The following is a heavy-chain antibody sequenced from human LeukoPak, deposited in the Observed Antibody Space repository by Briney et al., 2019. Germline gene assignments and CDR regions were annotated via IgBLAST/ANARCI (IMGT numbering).Heavy chain of an antibody. Sequence: PGGSLRLSCAASGFTFGTYWMSWVRQAPGKGLEWVSYITSGSSSIYYADAVKGRFTISRDNAKNSLYLQMNSLRDEDTALYYCARALRGVGASYYYGLDVWGQGTTVTVSS. V-gene: IGHV3-48*02. CDR3: ARALRGVGASYYYGLDV. D-gene: IGHD1-26*01. CDR2: ITSGSSSI. CDR1: GFTFGTYW. J-gene: IGHJ6*02.